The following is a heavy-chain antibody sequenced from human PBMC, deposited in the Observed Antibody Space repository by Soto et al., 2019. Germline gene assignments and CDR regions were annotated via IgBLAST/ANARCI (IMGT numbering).Heavy chain of an antibody. Sequence: QVQLVQSGAEVKKPGSSVKVSCKASGGTFSSYAISWVRQAPGQGLEWMGGSIPIFRTANYAEKFQGRITITADESTSTAFMELSSLRSEDTAVYYCARDPWIIAAAGTGYYCGMDVWGQGTTVTVSS. V-gene: IGHV1-69*01. J-gene: IGHJ6*02. CDR2: SIPIFRTA. CDR1: GGTFSSYA. D-gene: IGHD6-13*01. CDR3: ARDPWIIAAAGTGYYCGMDV.